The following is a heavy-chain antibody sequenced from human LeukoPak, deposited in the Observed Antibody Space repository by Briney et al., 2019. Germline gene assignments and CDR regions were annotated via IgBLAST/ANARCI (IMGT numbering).Heavy chain of an antibody. D-gene: IGHD3-3*01. J-gene: IGHJ6*03. CDR3: ARLDDFWSGYWGNYYYYMDV. Sequence: GGSLRLSCAASGFTFSSYWMSWVRQAPGKGLEWVANTKQDGSEKYYVDSVEGRFTISRDNAKNSLYLQMNSLRAEDTAVYYCARLDDFWSGYWGNYYYYMDVWGKGTTVTVSS. V-gene: IGHV3-7*01. CDR1: GFTFSSYW. CDR2: TKQDGSEK.